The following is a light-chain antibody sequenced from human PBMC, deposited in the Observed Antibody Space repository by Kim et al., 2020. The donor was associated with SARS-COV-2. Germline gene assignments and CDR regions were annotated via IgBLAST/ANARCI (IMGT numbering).Light chain of an antibody. V-gene: IGKV3-20*01. CDR2: GAS. Sequence: SPGERATLSCCASQGLTFSYFAWYQHKPGQAPRLLIYGASSRATGIPDRFSGSGSGTDFTLTISRLEPEDFALYYCQQYGSSPGTFGQGTKVDIK. J-gene: IGKJ1*01. CDR3: QQYGSSPGT. CDR1: QGLTFSY.